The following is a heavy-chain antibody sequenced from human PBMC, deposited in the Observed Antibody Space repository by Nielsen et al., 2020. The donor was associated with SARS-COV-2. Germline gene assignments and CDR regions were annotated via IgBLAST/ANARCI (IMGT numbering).Heavy chain of an antibody. J-gene: IGHJ4*02. CDR2: INHSGST. V-gene: IGHV4-34*01. CDR3: AQTDYGDYGAY. D-gene: IGHD4-17*01. Sequence: SETLSLTCAVYGGSFSGYYWSWIRQPPGKGLEWIGEINHSGSTNYNPSLKSRVTISVDTSKNQLSLKLSSVTAADTAVYYCAQTDYGDYGAYWDQGTLVTVSS. CDR1: GGSFSGYY.